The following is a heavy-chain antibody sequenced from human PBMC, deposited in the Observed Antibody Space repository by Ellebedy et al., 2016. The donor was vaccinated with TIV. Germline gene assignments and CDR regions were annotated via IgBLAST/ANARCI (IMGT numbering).Heavy chain of an antibody. J-gene: IGHJ4*02. CDR3: ARPISGEGGALRRGRPHFDY. CDR1: GYSFTTYW. V-gene: IGHV5-51*01. Sequence: GESLKISCKGSGYSFTTYWIAWVRQMPGKGLEWMGIIYPGDSDTRYSPSFQGQVTISADKSISTAYLQWSSLKASDTAMYYCARPISGEGGALRRGRPHFDYWGQGTLVTVSS. CDR2: IYPGDSDT. D-gene: IGHD1-26*01.